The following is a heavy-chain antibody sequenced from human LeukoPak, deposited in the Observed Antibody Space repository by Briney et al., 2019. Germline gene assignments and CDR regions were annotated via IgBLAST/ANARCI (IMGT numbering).Heavy chain of an antibody. J-gene: IGHJ4*02. D-gene: IGHD1-14*01. V-gene: IGHV3-74*01. CDR2: INPGGSSI. CDR1: GFTFSSYW. Sequence: GRSLRLSCAASGFTFSSYWMHWVRQVPGKGLVWVARINPGGSSITYADSVKDRFTISRDNAKNTLYLQMDSLRAEDTGVYYCARSNQADDYWGQGTLVTVSS. CDR3: ARSNQADDY.